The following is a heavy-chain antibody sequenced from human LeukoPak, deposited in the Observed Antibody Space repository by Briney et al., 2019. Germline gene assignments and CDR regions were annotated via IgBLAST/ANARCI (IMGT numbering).Heavy chain of an antibody. CDR3: ARAVAPPNWFDP. Sequence: ASVKVSCKASGYAFTSYGISWVRQAPGQGLEWMGWISAYNGNTNFAQKLQGRVTMTTDTSTSTAYMELRSLRSDDTAVYYCARAVAPPNWFDPWGQGALVTVSS. CDR1: GYAFTSYG. CDR2: ISAYNGNT. V-gene: IGHV1-18*01. J-gene: IGHJ5*02. D-gene: IGHD6-19*01.